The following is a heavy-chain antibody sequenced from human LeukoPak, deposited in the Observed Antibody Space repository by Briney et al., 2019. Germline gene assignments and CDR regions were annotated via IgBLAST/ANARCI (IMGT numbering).Heavy chain of an antibody. CDR2: ISSNGDST. V-gene: IGHV3-64*01. J-gene: IGHJ4*02. Sequence: GGSLRLSCAASGFTFSSYAMHWVRQAPGKGLEYVSGISSNGDSTYHINSVKGRFTISRDNAKNSLYLQMNSLRAEDTAVYYCARAGIAAAGPANFDYWGQGTLVTVSS. CDR1: GFTFSSYA. D-gene: IGHD6-13*01. CDR3: ARAGIAAAGPANFDY.